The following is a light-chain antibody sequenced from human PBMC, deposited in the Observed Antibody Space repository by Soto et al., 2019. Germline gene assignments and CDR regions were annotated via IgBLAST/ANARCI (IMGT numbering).Light chain of an antibody. CDR2: YAS. J-gene: IGKJ1*01. CDR1: QSISSW. Sequence: DIQMTQSPSTLSASVGDRVTITCRASQSISSWLAWYQQKPGKAPKLLIYYASSLESGVPSRFSGSGSGTEFTLTISRLQPDDFATYYCQQYNSFPWTFGQGTKVEIK. V-gene: IGKV1-5*01. CDR3: QQYNSFPWT.